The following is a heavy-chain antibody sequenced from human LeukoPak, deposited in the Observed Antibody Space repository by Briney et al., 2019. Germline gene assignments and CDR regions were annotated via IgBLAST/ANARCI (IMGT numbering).Heavy chain of an antibody. D-gene: IGHD1-1*01. CDR3: ARGGPRERDYYYGMDV. V-gene: IGHV3-33*01. Sequence: GGSLRLSCAASGFTFSSYGMHWVRQAPGKGLEWVAVIWYDGSNKYYADSVKGRFTISRDNSKNTLYLQMNSLRAEDTAVYYCARGGPRERDYYYGMDVWGQGTTVTVSS. J-gene: IGHJ6*02. CDR2: IWYDGSNK. CDR1: GFTFSSYG.